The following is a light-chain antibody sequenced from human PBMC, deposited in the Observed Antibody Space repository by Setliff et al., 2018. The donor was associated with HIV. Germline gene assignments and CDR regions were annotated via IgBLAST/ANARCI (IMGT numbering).Light chain of an antibody. CDR3: SSYAGSRAFDV. CDR2: DVT. V-gene: IGLV2-11*01. CDR1: NSDVGGYHY. Sequence: QSALTQPRSVSGSPGLSVTISCTGTNSDVGGYHYVSWYQQHPGKAPKLIIYDVTKRPSGVPYRFSGSKSGNAASLTISGLQPDDEGDYFCSSYAGSRAFDVFGTGTKVTVL. J-gene: IGLJ1*01.